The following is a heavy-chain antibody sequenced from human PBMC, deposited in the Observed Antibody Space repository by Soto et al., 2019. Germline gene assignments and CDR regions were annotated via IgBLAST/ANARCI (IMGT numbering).Heavy chain of an antibody. CDR1: GFPFSSYS. CDR2: ISSSSSTI. J-gene: IGHJ4*02. D-gene: IGHD3-22*01. CDR3: ARDQNYYDSSGYEP. Sequence: LRLSCAASGFPFSSYSMNWVRQAPGKGLEWVSYISSSSSTIFYADSVKGRFTISRDNAKNSLYLQMNSLRDEDTAVYYCARDQNYYDSSGYEPWGQGTLVTVSS. V-gene: IGHV3-48*02.